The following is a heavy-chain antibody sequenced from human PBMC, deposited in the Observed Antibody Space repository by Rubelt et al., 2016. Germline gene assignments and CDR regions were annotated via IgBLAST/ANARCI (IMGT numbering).Heavy chain of an antibody. CDR2: INDDGSST. V-gene: IGHV3-74*01. Sequence: SGGGLVQPGGSLRLSRAASELTSLTPSGFWMHWVRQAPGKGLVWVSRINDDGSSTGYAASVKGRFTISRDNARNTLYLQMNSLRAEDTALYYCGRDLTTQGAIDYWGQGTLVTVSS. CDR3: GRDLTTQGAIDY. D-gene: IGHD3-9*01. J-gene: IGHJ4*02. CDR1: ELTSLTPSGFW.